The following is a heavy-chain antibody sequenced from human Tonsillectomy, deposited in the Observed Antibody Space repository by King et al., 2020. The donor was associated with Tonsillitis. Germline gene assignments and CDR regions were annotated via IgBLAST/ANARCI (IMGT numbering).Heavy chain of an antibody. D-gene: IGHD4-23*01. CDR2: NYNSGST. Sequence: QLQDSGPGLVKPSETLSLTCTVSDGSISSYYCSGSRPPPGKGLEWSGYNYNSGSTNYNPSLKSGVTISGDTSKNQFSLKLSSVTAGDTAVYYCARGGDDGGYLGGGDARYGMVVWGQGTTVAVSP. CDR1: DGSISSYY. V-gene: IGHV4-59*01. J-gene: IGHJ6*01. CDR3: ARGGDDGGYLGGGDARYGMVV.